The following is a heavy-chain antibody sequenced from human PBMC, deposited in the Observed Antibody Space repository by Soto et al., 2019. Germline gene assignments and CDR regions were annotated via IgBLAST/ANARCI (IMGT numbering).Heavy chain of an antibody. CDR3: ARDYYDSSGYYYGDY. D-gene: IGHD3-22*01. V-gene: IGHV1-46*01. Sequence: ASVKVSCKASGYTFTSYYMHWVRQAPGQGLEWMGIINPSGGSTSYAQKFQGRVTMTRDTSASTAYMELSSLRSEDTAVYYCARDYYDSSGYYYGDYWGQGTLVTVSS. CDR1: GYTFTSYY. J-gene: IGHJ4*02. CDR2: INPSGGST.